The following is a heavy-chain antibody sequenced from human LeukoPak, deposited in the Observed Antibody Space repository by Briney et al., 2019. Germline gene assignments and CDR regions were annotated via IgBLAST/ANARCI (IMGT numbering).Heavy chain of an antibody. J-gene: IGHJ4*02. Sequence: SETLSLTCTVSGGSISSYYWSWIRQPPGKGLEWIGYIYYSGSTNYNPSLKSRVTISVDTSKNQFSLKLSSVTAADTAVYYCGREDTPLNNWGQGTLVTVSS. CDR1: GGSISSYY. V-gene: IGHV4-59*01. CDR3: GREDTPLNN. D-gene: IGHD5-18*01. CDR2: IYYSGST.